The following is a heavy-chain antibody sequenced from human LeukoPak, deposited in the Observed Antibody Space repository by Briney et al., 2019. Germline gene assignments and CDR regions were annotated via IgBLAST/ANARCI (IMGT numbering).Heavy chain of an antibody. D-gene: IGHD6-19*01. CDR2: IYSGGKS. Sequence: GGSLRLSCVVSDFTVSSHHMAWVRQVPGKGLEWLSIIYSGGKSHNADSLKGRFTVSKDNFRNTVFLEMNSLRADDTAVYYCARRQGIAMADFRGDYYYCYMDVWGKGTTVSVSS. CDR3: ARRQGIAMADFRGDYYYCYMDV. J-gene: IGHJ6*03. V-gene: IGHV3-53*01. CDR1: DFTVSSHH.